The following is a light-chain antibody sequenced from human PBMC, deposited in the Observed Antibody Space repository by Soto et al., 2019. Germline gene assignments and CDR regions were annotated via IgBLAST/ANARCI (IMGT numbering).Light chain of an antibody. CDR1: HNVSSTY. Sequence: EIVLTQSPGTLSLSPGERATLSCRASHNVSSTYLAWYQQKPGQAPRLLIYGASSRATGSRDRFSGSGSGTDFTLTISRLEPEDFAVYYCQQYGGSPPFTFGQGTRLEIK. CDR2: GAS. V-gene: IGKV3-20*01. J-gene: IGKJ5*01. CDR3: QQYGGSPPFT.